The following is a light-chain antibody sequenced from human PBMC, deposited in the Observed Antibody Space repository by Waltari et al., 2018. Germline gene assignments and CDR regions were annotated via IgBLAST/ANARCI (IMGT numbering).Light chain of an antibody. J-gene: IGLJ2*01. CDR1: SSNIGSNY. CDR2: NNN. V-gene: IGLV1-47*02. Sequence: QSVLTQPPSASGAPGQSVTISCSGSSSNIGSNYVYWYQQLSGKAPKLLIYNNNQGPSGVPDRFSGSKSGTSASLAISGLQSKDEADYYCSAWDSSLSDGLFGGGTRLTVL. CDR3: SAWDSSLSDGL.